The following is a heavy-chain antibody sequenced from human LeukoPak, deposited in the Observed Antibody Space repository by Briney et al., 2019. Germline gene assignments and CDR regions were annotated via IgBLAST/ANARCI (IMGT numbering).Heavy chain of an antibody. Sequence: SETLSLTCAVSGGSVNSYHWAWIREPAGKAREGVGRVHVSGTTNYNPSLRSRVTISLDTSKNQVYLILNSLSAADTAVYYCASDDSSRDYSGGYHYWGRGDVVTVSS. CDR2: VHVSGTT. CDR3: ASDDSSRDYSGGYHY. D-gene: IGHD3-22*01. V-gene: IGHV4-59*10. J-gene: IGHJ4*02. CDR1: GGSVNSYH.